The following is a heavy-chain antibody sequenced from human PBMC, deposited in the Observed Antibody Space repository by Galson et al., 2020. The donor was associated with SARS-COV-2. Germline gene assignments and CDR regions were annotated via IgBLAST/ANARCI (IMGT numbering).Heavy chain of an antibody. CDR1: GFTFSSYD. CDR2: IGTAGDT. Sequence: GESLKISCAASGFTFSSYDMHWVRQATGKGLEWVSAIGTAGDTYYPGSVKGRFTISRENAKNSLYLQMNSLRAGDTAVYYCARGDMAVTTALGYYYYYRDVWGKGTTVTVSS. CDR3: ARGDMAVTTALGYYYYYRDV. V-gene: IGHV3-13*01. J-gene: IGHJ6*03. D-gene: IGHD4-4*01.